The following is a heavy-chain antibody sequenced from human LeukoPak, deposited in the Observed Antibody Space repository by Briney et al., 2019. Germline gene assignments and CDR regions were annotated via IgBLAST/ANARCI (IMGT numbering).Heavy chain of an antibody. CDR3: XXXXXXSRARWENLGFDP. CDR2: INHSGST. Sequence: SETLSLTCAVYGGSFSGYYWSWIRQPPGKGLEWIGEINHSGSTNYNPSLKSRVTISVDTSKNQFSLKLSSVTAADTAMYYCXXXXXXSRARWENLGFDPWGQGTLVTVSS. CDR1: GGSFSGYY. V-gene: IGHV4-34*03. J-gene: IGHJ5*02. D-gene: IGHD1-26*01.